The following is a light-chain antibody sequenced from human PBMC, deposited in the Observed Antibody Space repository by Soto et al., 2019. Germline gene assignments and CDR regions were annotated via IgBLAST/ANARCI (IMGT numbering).Light chain of an antibody. J-gene: IGLJ2*01. CDR1: NIGSKS. CDR3: QVWDSREV. Sequence: SYELTQPPSVSVAPGETARIPCGANNIGSKSVHWYQQKPSQAPVLIIYYDSDRPSGIPERFSASNSGNTATLTISRVEAGDEADYLCQVWDSREVFGGGTQLTVL. V-gene: IGLV3-21*04. CDR2: YDS.